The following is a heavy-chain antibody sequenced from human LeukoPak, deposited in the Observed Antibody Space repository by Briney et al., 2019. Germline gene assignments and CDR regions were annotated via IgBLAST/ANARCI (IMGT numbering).Heavy chain of an antibody. CDR3: ARGSYYAPYYFDY. CDR2: ISSGSNTI. V-gene: IGHV3-48*02. J-gene: IGHJ4*02. Sequence: GGSLRLSCAASGFTFRSYWMHWVRQAPGKGLEWLSYISSGSNTIFYADSVKGRFTISRDNAKNSLFLQVNSLRDEDTAVYYCARGSYYAPYYFDYWGQGTLVTVSS. CDR1: GFTFRSYW. D-gene: IGHD1-26*01.